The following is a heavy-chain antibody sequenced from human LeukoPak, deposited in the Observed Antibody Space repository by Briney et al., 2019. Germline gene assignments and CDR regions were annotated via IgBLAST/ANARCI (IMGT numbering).Heavy chain of an antibody. Sequence: GGSLRLSCAASGFTLSSYSMNWVRQAPGKGLEWVSYISSSSSTIYYADSVKGRFTISRDNAKNSLYLQMNSLRAEDAAVYYCARAPTERIVGPTGWFDPWGQGTLVTVSS. CDR3: ARAPTERIVGPTGWFDP. D-gene: IGHD1-26*01. CDR1: GFTLSSYS. J-gene: IGHJ5*02. V-gene: IGHV3-48*01. CDR2: ISSSSSTI.